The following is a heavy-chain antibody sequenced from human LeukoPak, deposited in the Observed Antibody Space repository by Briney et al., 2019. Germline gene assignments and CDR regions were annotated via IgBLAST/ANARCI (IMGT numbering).Heavy chain of an antibody. D-gene: IGHD6-13*01. CDR3: ARTTAAADLGPRVDAFDI. V-gene: IGHV4-34*01. Sequence: SETPSLTCAVYGGSFSGYYWSWIRQPPGKGLEWIGEINHSGSTNYNPSLKSRVTISVDTSKNQFSLKLSSVTAADTAVYYCARTTAAADLGPRVDAFDIWGQGTMVTVSS. CDR1: GGSFSGYY. J-gene: IGHJ3*02. CDR2: INHSGST.